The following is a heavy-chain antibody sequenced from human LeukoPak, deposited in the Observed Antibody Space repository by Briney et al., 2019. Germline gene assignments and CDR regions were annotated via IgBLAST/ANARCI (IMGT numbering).Heavy chain of an antibody. CDR2: IRYDGSNK. Sequence: PGGSPRLSCAASGFTFSSYGVHWVRQAPGNGLEWVAFIRYDGSNKYYADSVKGRFTISRDNSKNTLYLQMNSLRAEDTAVYYCAKDVLSTVTTYYFDYWGQGTLVTVSS. J-gene: IGHJ4*02. D-gene: IGHD4-17*01. CDR1: GFTFSSYG. V-gene: IGHV3-30*02. CDR3: AKDVLSTVTTYYFDY.